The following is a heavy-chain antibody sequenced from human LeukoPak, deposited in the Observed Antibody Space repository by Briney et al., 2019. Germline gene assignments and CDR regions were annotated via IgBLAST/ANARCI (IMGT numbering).Heavy chain of an antibody. D-gene: IGHD3-22*01. CDR1: GGSISSGGYY. V-gene: IGHV4-31*03. Sequence: SETLSLTCTVSGGSISSGGYYWSWIRQRPGKGLEWIGHIHYRGSAYYNPSLKSRVTISVDTSKNQFSLRLSSVTAADTAVYYCARVFTMIVVVKKGWNFDLWGRSTLVTVSS. J-gene: IGHJ2*01. CDR2: IHYRGSA. CDR3: ARVFTMIVVVKKGWNFDL.